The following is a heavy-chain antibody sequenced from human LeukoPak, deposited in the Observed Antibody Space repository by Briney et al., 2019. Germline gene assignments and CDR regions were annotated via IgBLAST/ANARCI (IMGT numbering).Heavy chain of an antibody. J-gene: IGHJ4*02. CDR2: ISGSGGST. CDR1: GFTXXXYA. D-gene: IGHD5-12*01. CDR3: AKELRRDGYNQDY. Sequence: GFTXXXYAMSWVRQAPGKGLEWVSAISGSGGSTYYADSVKGRFTISRDNSKNTLYLQMNSLRAEDTAVYYCAKELRRDGYNQDYWGQGTLVTVSS. V-gene: IGHV3-23*01.